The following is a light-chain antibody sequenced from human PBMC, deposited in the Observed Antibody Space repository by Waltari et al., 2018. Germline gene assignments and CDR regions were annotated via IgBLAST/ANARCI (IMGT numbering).Light chain of an antibody. Sequence: QSLLTHPPSVSGAPVQRVPVPCIGSDYHIGIYYDVHWYPHLPGAAPKLIIYGDHNRPAGVPDRFSGSRSGTVASLTITDLQAEDGADYFCQSFDNTLNASGVFGGGTKVTVL. J-gene: IGLJ3*02. V-gene: IGLV1-40*01. CDR2: GDH. CDR1: DYHIGIYYD. CDR3: QSFDNTLNASGV.